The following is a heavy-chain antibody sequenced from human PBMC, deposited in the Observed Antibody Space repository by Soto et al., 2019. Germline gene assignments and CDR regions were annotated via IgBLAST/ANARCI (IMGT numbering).Heavy chain of an antibody. J-gene: IGHJ6*02. CDR3: ARARGSGTLYDMDV. V-gene: IGHV3-30*03. Sequence: GESLKISCAASVFTFSSYGMHWVRQAPGKGLEWVAVISYDGSNKYYADSVKGRFTISRDNSKNTLYLQMNSLRAEDTAVYYCARARGSGTLYDMDVWGQGTTVTVSS. D-gene: IGHD3-10*01. CDR1: VFTFSSYG. CDR2: ISYDGSNK.